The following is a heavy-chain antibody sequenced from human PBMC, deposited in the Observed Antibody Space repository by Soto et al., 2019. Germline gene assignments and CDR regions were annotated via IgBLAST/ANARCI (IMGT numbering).Heavy chain of an antibody. CDR3: ARGGGTFGIVVVINDIDY. J-gene: IGHJ4*02. CDR2: INPSGGST. Sequence: ASVKGSCKASGYTFTSYYMHWVRQAPGQGLEWMGIINPSGGSTSYAQKFQGRVTMTRDTSTSTVYMELSSLRSEDTAVYYCARGGGTFGIVVVINDIDYWGQGTLVTVSS. CDR1: GYTFTSYY. V-gene: IGHV1-46*03. D-gene: IGHD3-22*01.